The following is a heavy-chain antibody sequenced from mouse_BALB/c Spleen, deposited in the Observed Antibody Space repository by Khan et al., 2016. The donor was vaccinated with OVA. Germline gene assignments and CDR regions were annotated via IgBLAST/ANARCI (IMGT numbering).Heavy chain of an antibody. CDR3: ARRGLRWYFDY. Sequence: QVRLQQSGAELAKPGASVKMSCKASGYTFINYWILWVKQRPGQGLEWIGYINPSTGYTEYNQNFKDNATLTADKSSSTAYMQLSNLTSEDSAVYYCARRGLRWYFDYWGQGTTLTVSS. CDR1: GYTFINYW. J-gene: IGHJ2*01. D-gene: IGHD1-1*01. CDR2: INPSTGYT. V-gene: IGHV1-7*01.